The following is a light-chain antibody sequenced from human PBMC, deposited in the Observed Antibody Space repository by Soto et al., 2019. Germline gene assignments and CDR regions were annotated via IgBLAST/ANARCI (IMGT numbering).Light chain of an antibody. J-gene: IGKJ1*01. V-gene: IGKV1-39*01. CDR1: QTVNTY. CDR2: AAS. Sequence: DIQMPPSPSSLSTSIGDRVTITCRASQTVNTYLHWYQQKPGKAPKLLIYAASNLQSGAPSSYSGSWSGTNFTLSLNSLQPADVSTYYCLEGYSKPCTFGQGTKVDIK. CDR3: LEGYSKPCT.